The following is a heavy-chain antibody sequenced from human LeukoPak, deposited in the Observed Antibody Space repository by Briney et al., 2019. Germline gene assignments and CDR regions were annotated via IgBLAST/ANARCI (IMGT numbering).Heavy chain of an antibody. CDR1: GFTVSSNY. D-gene: IGHD2-2*01. CDR2: IYSGGST. CDR3: ARDQSVVYFDY. V-gene: IGHV3-66*01. Sequence: GGSLRLSCAASGFTVSSNYMSWVRQAPGKGLEWVSVIYSGGSTYYADSVKGRFTISRDNSKNTLYLQMNSLRAEDTAVYYCARDQSVVYFDYWGQGTLVTVSS. J-gene: IGHJ4*02.